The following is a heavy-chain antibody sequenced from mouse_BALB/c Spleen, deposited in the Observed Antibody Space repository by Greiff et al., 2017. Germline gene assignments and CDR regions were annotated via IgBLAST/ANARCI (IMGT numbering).Heavy chain of an antibody. CDR2: ISSGGSYT. CDR1: GFTFSSYA. J-gene: IGHJ4*01. D-gene: IGHD2-10*02. Sequence: EVQRVESGGGLVKPGGSLKLSCAASGFTFSSYAMSWVRQSPEKRLEWVAEISSGGSYTYYPDTVTGRFTISRDNAKNTLYLEMSSLRSEDTAMYYCARPSYYYAMDYWGQGTSVTVSS. CDR3: ARPSYYYAMDY. V-gene: IGHV5-9-4*01.